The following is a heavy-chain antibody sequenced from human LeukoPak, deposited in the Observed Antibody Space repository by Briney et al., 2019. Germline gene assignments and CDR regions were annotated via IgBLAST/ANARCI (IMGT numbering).Heavy chain of an antibody. CDR2: ISSSGSTI. Sequence: PGGSLRLSCAASGFTFSDYYMSWIRQAPGKGLEWVSYISSSGSTIYYADSVKGRFTISRDNAKNSLYLQMNSLRAEDTAVYYCARDQYYDFWSGSPFMDVWGQGTTVTVSS. D-gene: IGHD3-3*01. V-gene: IGHV3-11*01. J-gene: IGHJ6*02. CDR1: GFTFSDYY. CDR3: ARDQYYDFWSGSPFMDV.